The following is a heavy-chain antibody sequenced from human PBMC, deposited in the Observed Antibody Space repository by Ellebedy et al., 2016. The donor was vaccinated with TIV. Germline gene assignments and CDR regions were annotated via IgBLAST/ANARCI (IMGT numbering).Heavy chain of an antibody. D-gene: IGHD6-6*01. CDR2: IYSTGDT. CDR3: ARDGGAARTAPPDY. CDR1: GFTVSNNY. J-gene: IGHJ4*02. V-gene: IGHV3-66*01. Sequence: PGGSLRLSCAASGFTVSNNYMRWVRQAPGKGLEWVSLIYSTGDTHYADFVKGRFTISRDNSKNTLDLHMNSLRVEDTAVYYCARDGGAARTAPPDYWGQGTLVTVSS.